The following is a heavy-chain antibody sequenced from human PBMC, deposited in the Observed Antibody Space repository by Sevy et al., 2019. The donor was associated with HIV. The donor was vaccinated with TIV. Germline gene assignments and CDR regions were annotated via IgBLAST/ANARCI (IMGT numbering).Heavy chain of an antibody. J-gene: IGHJ6*03. D-gene: IGHD2-21*01. V-gene: IGHV3-72*01. CDR1: GFTFSDHY. Sequence: GGSLRLSCAASGFTFSDHYVDWVRQAPGKGLEWVGRIRNRPNRHTTEYAASVEGRFTISRDDSKNSLYLQINSLKTKDSAVYYCVRGPNCGVGGCQQISPYCLDVWGKGATVTVSS. CDR2: IRNRPNRHTT. CDR3: VRGPNCGVGGCQQISPYCLDV.